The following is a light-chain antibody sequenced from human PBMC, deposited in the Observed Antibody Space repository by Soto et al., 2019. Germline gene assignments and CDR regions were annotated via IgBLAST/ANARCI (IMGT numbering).Light chain of an antibody. J-gene: IGKJ4*01. Sequence: DIQVTQYPSSLSASVGDRVIITCRASQGIKNYLAWYQQKPGEIPKLLLYAASSLESGIPPRFCGSGSGTDFTLTISNLQCEDVATYYCLRYYKAPFTFGGGTKVDSK. CDR1: QGIKNY. CDR3: LRYYKAPFT. CDR2: AAS. V-gene: IGKV1-27*01.